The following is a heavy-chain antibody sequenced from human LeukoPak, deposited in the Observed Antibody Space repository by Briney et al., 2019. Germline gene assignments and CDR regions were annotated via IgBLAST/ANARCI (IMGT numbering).Heavy chain of an antibody. J-gene: IGHJ6*02. CDR2: ISGSGGST. CDR1: GFTFSDYY. D-gene: IGHD3-10*01. V-gene: IGHV3-23*01. CDR3: AKGISPPLTMVRGVIINYYYYGMDV. Sequence: PGGSLRLSCAVSGFTFSDYYMSWIRQAPGKGLEWVSAISGSGGSTYYADSVKGRFTISRDNSKNTLYLQMNSLRAEDTAVFYCAKGISPPLTMVRGVIINYYYYGMDVWGQGTTVTVSS.